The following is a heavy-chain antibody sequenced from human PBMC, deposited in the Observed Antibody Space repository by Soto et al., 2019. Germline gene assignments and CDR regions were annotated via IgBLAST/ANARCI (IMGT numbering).Heavy chain of an antibody. V-gene: IGHV4-31*03. CDR2: IYYSGST. CDR1: VGSISSGGYY. D-gene: IGHD3-22*01. J-gene: IGHJ4*02. CDR3: AREGFYYETSGYRKTAYFDY. Sequence: SETLCISCTFSVGSISSGGYYWSWIRQHPGKGLAWIGYIYYSGSTYYNPSLKSRVTMSADTSKNQFSLKLSSVTAADTAVYYCAREGFYYETSGYRKTAYFDYWGQGALVTVSS.